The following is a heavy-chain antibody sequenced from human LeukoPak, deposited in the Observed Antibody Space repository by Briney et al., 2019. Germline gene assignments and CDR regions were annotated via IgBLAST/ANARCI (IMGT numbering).Heavy chain of an antibody. J-gene: IGHJ4*02. CDR2: ISSSSSYI. CDR1: GFTFSSYS. V-gene: IGHV3-21*01. CDR3: ASQGIVGAHFDY. D-gene: IGHD1-26*01. Sequence: PGGSLRLSCAASGFTFSSYSMNWVRQAPGKGLEWVSSISSSSSYIYYADSVKGRFTISRDNAKNSLYLQMNSLRGEDTAVYYCASQGIVGAHFDYWGQGTLVTVSS.